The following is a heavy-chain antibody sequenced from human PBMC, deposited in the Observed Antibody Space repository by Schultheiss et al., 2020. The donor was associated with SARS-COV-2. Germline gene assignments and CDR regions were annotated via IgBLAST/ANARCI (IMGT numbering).Heavy chain of an antibody. CDR1: GFTFSSYA. CDR3: AKSPVSNSRYSGYFDY. Sequence: GSLRLSCAASGFTFSSYAMSWVRQAPGKGLEWVSAISGSGGSTYYADSVKGRFTISRDNSKNTLYLQMNSLRAEDTAVYYCAKSPVSNSRYSGYFDYWGQGTLVTVSS. V-gene: IGHV3-23*01. CDR2: ISGSGGST. J-gene: IGHJ4*02. D-gene: IGHD4-11*01.